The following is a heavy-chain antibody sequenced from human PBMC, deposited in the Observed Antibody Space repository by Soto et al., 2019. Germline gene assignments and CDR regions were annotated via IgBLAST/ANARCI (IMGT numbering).Heavy chain of an antibody. V-gene: IGHV3-30*18. CDR3: ANVRMGRSFYHCYVMDV. J-gene: IGHJ6*02. CDR2: ISYDGNSK. Sequence: PRGYLRLSCAGSRFTFTNFGMHWVRQAPGKGLEWVAYISYDGNSKFYADSVKGRFTISRDDSQNTLFLQMSSLRAEDTAVYYCANVRMGRSFYHCYVMDVWGQGTTDIGSS. CDR1: RFTFTNFG. D-gene: IGHD1-26*01.